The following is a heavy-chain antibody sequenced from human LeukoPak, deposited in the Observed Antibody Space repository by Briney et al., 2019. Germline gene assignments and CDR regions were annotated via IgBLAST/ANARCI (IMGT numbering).Heavy chain of an antibody. J-gene: IGHJ3*02. CDR1: GDSVSSNSAA. D-gene: IGHD1-1*01. CDR2: TYYRSKWYN. Sequence: SQTLSLTRAISGDSVSSNSAAWNWIRQSPSRGLEWLGRTYYRSKWYNDYAVSVKSRITINPDTSKDQFSLQLNSVTPEDTAVYYCARVEVTTGTTDDAFDIWGQGTMVTVSS. CDR3: ARVEVTTGTTDDAFDI. V-gene: IGHV6-1*01.